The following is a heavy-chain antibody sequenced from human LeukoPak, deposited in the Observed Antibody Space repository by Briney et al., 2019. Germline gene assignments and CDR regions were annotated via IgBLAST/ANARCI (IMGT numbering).Heavy chain of an antibody. Sequence: PGGSLRLSCAASGFSFDDHAMHWVRQAPGKGLEWVSFINWDGSLIYYGDSVRGRFTISRDNSKNSLFLQMHSLRAEDSAFYYCARDMTAHSSAVSGVPGDYWGQGTLVTVSS. CDR1: GFSFDDHA. D-gene: IGHD2-21*02. CDR2: INWDGSLI. V-gene: IGHV3-43D*03. J-gene: IGHJ4*02. CDR3: ARDMTAHSSAVSGVPGDY.